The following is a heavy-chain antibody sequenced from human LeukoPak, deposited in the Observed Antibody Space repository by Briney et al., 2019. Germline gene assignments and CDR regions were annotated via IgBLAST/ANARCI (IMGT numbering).Heavy chain of an antibody. D-gene: IGHD3-10*01. J-gene: IGHJ4*02. V-gene: IGHV4-59*01. CDR3: ASTFSHYDASGPFDY. CDR1: GGSISSYY. CDR2: IYYSGST. Sequence: PSETLSLTCSVSGGSISSYYWSCIRQPPGKGLEWIGYIYYSGSTNHNPSLKSRVTISVDTSKNQFSLKLSSVTAADTAVYYCASTFSHYDASGPFDYWGQGTLVTVSS.